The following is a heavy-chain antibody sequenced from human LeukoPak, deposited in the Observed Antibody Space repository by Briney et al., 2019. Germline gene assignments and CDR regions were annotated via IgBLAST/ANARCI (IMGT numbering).Heavy chain of an antibody. D-gene: IGHD2-21*02. CDR2: IYPGDSDT. Sequence: GESLKISCKGSGYSFTNYWIAWVHQMPGKGLEWMGFIYPGDSDTRYSPSFRGQVTISADKSISTAYLQWSSLKASDTAIYYCVRRDPYCAGGCPVDFWGQGTLVTVSS. CDR1: GYSFTNYW. V-gene: IGHV5-51*07. J-gene: IGHJ4*02. CDR3: VRRDPYCAGGCPVDF.